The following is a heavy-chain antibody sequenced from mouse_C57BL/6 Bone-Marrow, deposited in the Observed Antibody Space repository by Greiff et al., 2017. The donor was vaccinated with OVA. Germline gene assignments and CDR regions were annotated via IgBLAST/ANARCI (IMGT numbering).Heavy chain of an antibody. J-gene: IGHJ3*01. CDR1: GFTFSSYG. CDR2: ISSGGSYT. D-gene: IGHD2-4*01. V-gene: IGHV5-6*01. Sequence: EVKVVESGGDLVKPGGSLKLSCAASGFTFSSYGMSWVRQTPDKRLEWVATISSGGSYTYYPDSVKGRFTISRDNAKNTLYLQMSSLKSEDTAMYYCARYDYDEAYWGQGTLVTVSA. CDR3: ARYDYDEAY.